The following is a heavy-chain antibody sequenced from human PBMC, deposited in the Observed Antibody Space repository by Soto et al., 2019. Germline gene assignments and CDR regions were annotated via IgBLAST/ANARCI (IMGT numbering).Heavy chain of an antibody. CDR1: GYTFTGYY. Sequence: HVQLVQSGAEVKKPGASVKVSCKASGYTFTGYYMHWVRQAPGQGLEWMGWINPNSGGTNYAQKFQGWVTMTRDTSISTAYMELSRLRSDDTAVYYCARSDSSGYSEYFQHWGQGTLVTVSS. V-gene: IGHV1-2*04. CDR2: INPNSGGT. CDR3: ARSDSSGYSEYFQH. J-gene: IGHJ1*01. D-gene: IGHD3-22*01.